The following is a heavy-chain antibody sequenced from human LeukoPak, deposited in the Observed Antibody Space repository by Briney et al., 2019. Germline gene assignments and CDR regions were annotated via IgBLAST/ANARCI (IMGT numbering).Heavy chain of an antibody. Sequence: ETLSLTCTVSGGSLSNYYWSWIRQAPGKGLEWIAYIFSSGTANYNPSLKRRLTIYVDTHNHQLSLKLSSVTATDTAVYFCARHFGDAYRRSFDLWGQGSPVTVSS. CDR3: ARHFGDAYRRSFDL. J-gene: IGHJ4*02. CDR1: GGSLSNYY. V-gene: IGHV4-59*08. CDR2: IFSSGTA. D-gene: IGHD5-24*01.